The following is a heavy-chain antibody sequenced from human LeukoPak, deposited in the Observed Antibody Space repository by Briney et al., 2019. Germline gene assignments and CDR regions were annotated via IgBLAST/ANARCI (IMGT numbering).Heavy chain of an antibody. Sequence: ASVKVSCKVSGYTLTELSMHWVRQAPGKGLEWMGGFDPEDGETFYAQKFQGRVTMTEDTSTDTAYMELSSLRSEDTAVYYCATFGSGSYGRWFDPWGQGTLVTVSS. J-gene: IGHJ5*02. CDR2: FDPEDGET. CDR3: ATFGSGSYGRWFDP. D-gene: IGHD1-26*01. V-gene: IGHV1-24*01. CDR1: GYTLTELS.